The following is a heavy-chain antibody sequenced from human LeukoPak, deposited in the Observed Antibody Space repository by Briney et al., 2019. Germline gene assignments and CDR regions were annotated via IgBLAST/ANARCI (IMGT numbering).Heavy chain of an antibody. CDR2: INPSGGST. J-gene: IGHJ4*02. D-gene: IGHD1-26*01. Sequence: GASVNVSCKASGGTFSSYAISWVRQAPGQGLEWMGIINPSGGSTSYAQKFQGRVTMTRDTSTSTVYMELSSLRSEDTAVYYCARGPSGSYYFDYWGQGTLVTVSS. CDR3: ARGPSGSYYFDY. CDR1: GGTFSSYA. V-gene: IGHV1-46*01.